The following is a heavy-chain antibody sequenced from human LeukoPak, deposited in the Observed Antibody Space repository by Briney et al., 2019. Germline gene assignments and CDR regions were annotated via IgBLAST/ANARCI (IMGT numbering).Heavy chain of an antibody. V-gene: IGHV3-23*01. Sequence: GGSLRLSCAASGFTFSTYAMNWVRQAPGKGLDWVSVIVGNGGGIHYADSVKGRFTISRDNYKGTLYLQMNSLRAEDTAVYYCAKDRIPDGKYSIDFWGQGTLVTVSS. J-gene: IGHJ4*02. CDR1: GFTFSTYA. CDR2: IVGNGGGI. D-gene: IGHD5-24*01. CDR3: AKDRIPDGKYSIDF.